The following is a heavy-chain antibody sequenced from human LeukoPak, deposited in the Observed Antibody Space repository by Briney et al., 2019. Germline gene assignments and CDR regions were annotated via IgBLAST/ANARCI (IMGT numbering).Heavy chain of an antibody. CDR1: GFAFSRYW. CDR3: VRDWDHYDFDS. J-gene: IGHJ5*01. CDR2: IYRDGSDK. V-gene: IGHV3-74*01. D-gene: IGHD5-12*01. Sequence: GGSLRLSCAASGFAFSRYWMHWVRQAPGKGLVWASRIYRDGSDKIYADSVKGRFTISRDNAKNTLYLQMNSLTVEDTAVYYCVRDWDHYDFDSWGQGTLVTVSS.